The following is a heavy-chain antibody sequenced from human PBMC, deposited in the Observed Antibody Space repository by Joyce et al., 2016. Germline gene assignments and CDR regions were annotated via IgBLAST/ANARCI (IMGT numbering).Heavy chain of an antibody. CDR3: ARERNFGDLSFDP. CDR2: MKPNSGNT. CDR1: GYTFNSYD. D-gene: IGHD4-17*01. Sequence: QVQLVQSGAEVKKPGASVKVYCKASGYTFNSYDINWVRQATGQGLEWMGWMKPNSGNTGYAQKCQGRVTMTRNTSTSTAYMELRSLRSEDTAVYYCARERNFGDLSFDPWGQGTLVTVSS. J-gene: IGHJ5*02. V-gene: IGHV1-8*01.